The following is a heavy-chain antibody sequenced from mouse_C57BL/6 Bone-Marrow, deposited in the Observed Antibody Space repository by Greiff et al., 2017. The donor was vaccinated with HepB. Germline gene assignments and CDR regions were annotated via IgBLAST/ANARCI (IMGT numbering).Heavy chain of an antibody. J-gene: IGHJ1*03. Sequence: QVQLQQSGPELVKPGASVKISCKASGYAFSSSWMNWVKQRPGKGLEWIGRIYPGDGDTNYNGKFKGKATLTADKSSSTAYMQLSSLTSEDSAVYFCARGGLFITTVVARYFDVWGTGTTVTVSS. CDR1: GYAFSSSW. D-gene: IGHD1-1*01. V-gene: IGHV1-82*01. CDR2: IYPGDGDT. CDR3: ARGGLFITTVVARYFDV.